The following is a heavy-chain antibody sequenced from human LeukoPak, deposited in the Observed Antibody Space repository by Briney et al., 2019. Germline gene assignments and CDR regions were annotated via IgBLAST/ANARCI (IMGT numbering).Heavy chain of an antibody. CDR2: IYYSGST. CDR1: GASISSSSYS. V-gene: IGHV4-39*01. J-gene: IGHJ4*02. CDR3: ARHVGGGYGDYPDY. D-gene: IGHD4-17*01. Sequence: PSETLSLTCTVSGASISSSSYSWGWVRQSPGEGLEWIESIYYSGSTYYNPSLKSRVTISVDASKTQFSLKLSSVTAADTAVYYCARHVGGGYGDYPDYWGQGTLVTVSS.